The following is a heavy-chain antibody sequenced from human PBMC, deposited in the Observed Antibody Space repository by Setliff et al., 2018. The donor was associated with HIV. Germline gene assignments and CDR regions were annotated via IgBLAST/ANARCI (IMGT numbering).Heavy chain of an antibody. CDR2: IHLSDT. Sequence: PSETLSLTCSVSGGSMRSNIYYWGWIRLSPTKGLEWIGSIHLSDTYYNPSLESRVTISVDTSKDQFSLKLTSLTAADTAVYYCARSSMAGFDYWGQGKLVTVSS. CDR1: GGSMRSNIYY. V-gene: IGHV4-39*07. J-gene: IGHJ4*02. D-gene: IGHD6-19*01. CDR3: ARSSMAGFDY.